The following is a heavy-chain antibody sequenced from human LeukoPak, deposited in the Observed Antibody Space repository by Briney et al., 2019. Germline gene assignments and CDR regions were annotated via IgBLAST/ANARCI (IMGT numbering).Heavy chain of an antibody. CDR1: GFTVSTSY. CDR2: IYSGGST. CDR3: AKDQYGGNPQYYFDY. V-gene: IGHV3-66*01. J-gene: IGHJ4*02. D-gene: IGHD4-23*01. Sequence: GGSLRLSCAASGFTVSTSYMSWVRQPPGKVLQWVSVIYSGGSTYYADSVKGRFTISRDNSKNTLYLQMNSLRAEDTAVYYCAKDQYGGNPQYYFDYWGQGTLVTVSS.